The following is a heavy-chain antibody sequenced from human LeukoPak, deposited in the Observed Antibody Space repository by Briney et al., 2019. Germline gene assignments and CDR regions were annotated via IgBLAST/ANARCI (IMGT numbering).Heavy chain of an antibody. CDR2: IYSGGST. J-gene: IGHJ4*02. CDR3: AREERTWSSGWYTV. D-gene: IGHD6-19*01. CDR1: GFTFSSYA. V-gene: IGHV3-66*01. Sequence: GGSLRLSCAASGFTFSSYAMSWVRQAPGKGLEWVSVIYSGGSTYYADSVKGRFTISRDNSKNTLYLQMNSLRAEDTAVYYCAREERTWSSGWYTVWGQGTLVTVSS.